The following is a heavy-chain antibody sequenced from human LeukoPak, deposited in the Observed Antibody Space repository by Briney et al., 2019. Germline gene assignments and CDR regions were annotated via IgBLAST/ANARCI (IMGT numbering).Heavy chain of an antibody. D-gene: IGHD6-13*01. J-gene: IGHJ4*02. CDR3: VTQRIAAAGLRHPFDY. Sequence: GGSLRLSCAASGFTFSSYSVNWVRQAPGKGLEWVSYISNSGDRTEYVDAVKGRFTISRDNAKNTLYLQMNSLRAEDTAVYYCVTQRIAAAGLRHPFDYWGQGTLVTVSS. CDR1: GFTFSSYS. CDR2: ISNSGDRT. V-gene: IGHV3-48*01.